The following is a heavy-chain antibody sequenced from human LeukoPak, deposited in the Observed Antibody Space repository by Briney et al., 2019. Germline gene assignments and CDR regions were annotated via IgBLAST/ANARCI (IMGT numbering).Heavy chain of an antibody. D-gene: IGHD3-22*01. J-gene: IGHJ6*02. CDR2: ISGSGGST. CDR1: GFTFSSYA. Sequence: GGSLRLSCAASGFTFSSYAMSWVRQAPGKGLEWVSAISGSGGSTYYADSVKGRFTISRGNAKNSLYLQMNSLRAEDTAVYYCAREAYYDSSGYYWYPDYYYGMDVWGQGTTVTVSS. CDR3: AREAYYDSSGYYWYPDYYYGMDV. V-gene: IGHV3-23*01.